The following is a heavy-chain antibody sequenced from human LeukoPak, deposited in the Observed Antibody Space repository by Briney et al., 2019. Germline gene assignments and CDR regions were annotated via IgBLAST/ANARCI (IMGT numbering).Heavy chain of an antibody. Sequence: ASVTVSCKASGYTFTGYYMHWVRQDPGQGLEWMGWINPNSGGTNYAQKFQGRVTMTRDTSISTAYMELSRLRSDDTAVYYCARAGIYDFWSGLSTIDYWGQGTLVTVSS. J-gene: IGHJ4*02. V-gene: IGHV1-2*02. CDR3: ARAGIYDFWSGLSTIDY. D-gene: IGHD3-3*01. CDR1: GYTFTGYY. CDR2: INPNSGGT.